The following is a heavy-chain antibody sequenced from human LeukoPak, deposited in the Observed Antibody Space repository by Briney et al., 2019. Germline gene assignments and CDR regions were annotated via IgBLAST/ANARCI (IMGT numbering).Heavy chain of an antibody. CDR1: GYTFTSYG. V-gene: IGHV1-18*01. Sequence: ASVKVSCKASGYTFTSYGISWVRQAPGQGLEWMGWISAYNGNTNYAQKLQGRVTMTTDTSTSTAYMELRSLRSDGTAVYYCARDPRQTITMIPRLDYWGQGTLVTVSS. J-gene: IGHJ4*02. CDR3: ARDPRQTITMIPRLDY. CDR2: ISAYNGNT. D-gene: IGHD3-22*01.